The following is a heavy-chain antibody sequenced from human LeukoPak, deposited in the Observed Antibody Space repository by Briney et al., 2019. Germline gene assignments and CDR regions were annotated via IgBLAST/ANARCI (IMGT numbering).Heavy chain of an antibody. V-gene: IGHV3-30*04. J-gene: IGHJ4*02. CDR2: ISYDGSNK. Sequence: GGSLRLSCAASGFTFSSYAMHWVRQAPGKGLEWVAVISYDGSNKYYADSVKGRFTISRDNAKNSLYLQMNSLRAEDTAVYYCARDAGYGYDRFDYWGQGTQVTVSS. D-gene: IGHD5-18*01. CDR1: GFTFSSYA. CDR3: ARDAGYGYDRFDY.